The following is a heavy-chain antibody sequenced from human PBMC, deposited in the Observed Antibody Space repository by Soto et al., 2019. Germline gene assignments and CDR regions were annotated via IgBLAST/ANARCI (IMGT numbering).Heavy chain of an antibody. CDR3: ARHVIFGVVYYYYGMDV. J-gene: IGHJ6*02. CDR2: ISYDGSNK. D-gene: IGHD3-3*01. Sequence: PGGSLRLSCAASGFTFSSYAMHWVRQAPGKGLEWVAVISYDGSNKYYADSVKGRFTISRDNSKNTLYLQMNSLRAEDTAVYYCARHVIFGVVYYYYGMDVWGQGTTVTVSS. V-gene: IGHV3-30-3*01. CDR1: GFTFSSYA.